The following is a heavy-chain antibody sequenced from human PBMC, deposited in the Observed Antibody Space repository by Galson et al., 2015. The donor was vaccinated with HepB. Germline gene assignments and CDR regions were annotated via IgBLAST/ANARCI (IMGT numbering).Heavy chain of an antibody. J-gene: IGHJ4*02. CDR1: GFTFSSYS. CDR3: ARSCSSTSCYTSRHTAMAGFGDY. CDR2: ISSSSSTI. V-gene: IGHV3-48*02. D-gene: IGHD2-2*02. Sequence: SLRLSCAASGFTFSSYSMNWVRQAPGKGLEWVSYISSSSSTIYYADSVKGRFTISRDNAKNSLYLQMNSLRDEDTAVYYCARSCSSTSCYTSRHTAMAGFGDYWGQGTLVTVSS.